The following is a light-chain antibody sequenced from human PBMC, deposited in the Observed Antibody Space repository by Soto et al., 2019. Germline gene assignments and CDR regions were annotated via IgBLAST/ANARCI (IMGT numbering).Light chain of an antibody. CDR3: QQDGSSPTT. V-gene: IGKV3-11*01. Sequence: EVELTQSPSTLSVSPGERATLSCRASQSVSSYLAWYQQKPGQAPRLLVYHASNRATGVPARFSGSGSGTDFTLTISRLEPEDFAVYSCQQDGSSPTTFGQGTRLEIK. CDR1: QSVSSY. J-gene: IGKJ5*01. CDR2: HAS.